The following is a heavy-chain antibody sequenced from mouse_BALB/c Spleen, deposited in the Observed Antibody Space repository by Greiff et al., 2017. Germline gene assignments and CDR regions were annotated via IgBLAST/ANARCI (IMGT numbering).Heavy chain of an antibody. CDR1: GYTFTSYW. CDR2: IFPGTGTT. V-gene: IGHV1S132*01. CDR3: ARRGGNYGGWFAY. Sequence: VQLQQSGAELVKPGASVKLSCKTSGYTFTSYWIQWVKQRPGQGLGWIGEIFPGTGTTYYNEKFKGKATLTIDTSSSTAYMQLSSLTSEDSAVYFCARRGGNYGGWFAYWGQGTLVTVSA. J-gene: IGHJ3*01. D-gene: IGHD2-1*01.